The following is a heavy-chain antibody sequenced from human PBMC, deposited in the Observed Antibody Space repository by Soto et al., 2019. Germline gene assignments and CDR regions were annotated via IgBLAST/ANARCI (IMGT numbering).Heavy chain of an antibody. Sequence: LRLSCAASGFTFSNYAMNWVRQAPGKGLEWVSSISGSGGTKNYADSVRGRFTISRDNSKKTLSLQMQSLTTEDTAVYYCAKGRQHFDFWCLDYWGQGTLVTVSS. V-gene: IGHV3-23*01. D-gene: IGHD3-3*01. CDR3: AKGRQHFDFWCLDY. CDR1: GFTFSNYA. CDR2: ISGSGGTK. J-gene: IGHJ4*02.